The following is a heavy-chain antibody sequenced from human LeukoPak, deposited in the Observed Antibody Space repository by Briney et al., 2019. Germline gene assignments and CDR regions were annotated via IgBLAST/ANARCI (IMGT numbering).Heavy chain of an antibody. D-gene: IGHD5-12*01. Sequence: PGRSLRLSCAASGFTFSSYGMHWVRQAPGKGLEWVAVISYDGSNKYYADSVKGRFTISRGNSKNTLYLQMNSLRAEDTAVYYCAKTKRAVATINDAFDIWGQGTMVTVSS. J-gene: IGHJ3*02. CDR1: GFTFSSYG. CDR2: ISYDGSNK. CDR3: AKTKRAVATINDAFDI. V-gene: IGHV3-30*18.